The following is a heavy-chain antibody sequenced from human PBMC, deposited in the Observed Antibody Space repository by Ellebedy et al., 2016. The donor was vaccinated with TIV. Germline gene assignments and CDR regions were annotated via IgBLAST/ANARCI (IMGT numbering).Heavy chain of an antibody. Sequence: SETLSLXCTVSGASISTYYWSWIRQPAGKGLEWIGRMYTNETANYNPSLKSRVTMSLDTSKNQLSLKLSSVTAADTAVYYCARIAYGDYTFFDYWGQGTLVTVSS. CDR1: GASISTYY. CDR2: MYTNETA. J-gene: IGHJ4*02. D-gene: IGHD4-17*01. V-gene: IGHV4-4*07. CDR3: ARIAYGDYTFFDY.